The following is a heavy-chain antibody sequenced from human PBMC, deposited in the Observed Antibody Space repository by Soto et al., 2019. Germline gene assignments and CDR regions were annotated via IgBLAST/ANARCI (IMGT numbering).Heavy chain of an antibody. CDR1: GYTFTSYG. D-gene: IGHD5-18*01. CDR3: ATVGYSYGQNYYYYYGMDV. Sequence: GASVKVSCKASGYTFTSYGISWVRQAPGQGLEWMGWISAYNGETIYAQKFQGRVTMTEDTSTDTAYMELSSLRSEDTAVYYCATVGYSYGQNYYYYYGMDVWGQGTTVTV. CDR2: ISAYNGET. J-gene: IGHJ6*02. V-gene: IGHV1-18*01.